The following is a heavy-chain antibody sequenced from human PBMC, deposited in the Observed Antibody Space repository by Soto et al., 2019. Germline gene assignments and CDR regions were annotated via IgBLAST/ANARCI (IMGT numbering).Heavy chain of an antibody. J-gene: IGHJ5*02. D-gene: IGHD4-17*01. CDR3: ARDGLGYGDHFDP. V-gene: IGHV3-21*01. CDR2: ISSSSSYI. CDR1: GFTFSSYS. Sequence: PGGSLRLSCAASGFTFSSYSMNWVRQAPGKGLEWVSSISSSSSYIYYADSVKGRFTISRDNAKNSLYLQMNSLRAEDTAVYYCARDGLGYGDHFDPWGQGTLVTVSS.